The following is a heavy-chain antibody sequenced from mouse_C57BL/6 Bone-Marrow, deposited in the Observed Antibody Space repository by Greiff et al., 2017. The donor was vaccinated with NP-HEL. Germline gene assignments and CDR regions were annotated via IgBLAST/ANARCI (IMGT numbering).Heavy chain of an antibody. CDR1: GFNIKDDY. D-gene: IGHD1-1*01. CDR3: TLYYYGSSFYFDY. CDR2: IDPENGDT. J-gene: IGHJ2*01. Sequence: EVQLQQSVAELVRPGASVKLSCTASGFNIKDDYMHWVKQRPEQGLEWIGWIDPENGDTEYASKFQGKATITADTSSNTAYLQLSSLTSEDTAVYYCTLYYYGSSFYFDYWGQGTTLTVSS. V-gene: IGHV14-4*01.